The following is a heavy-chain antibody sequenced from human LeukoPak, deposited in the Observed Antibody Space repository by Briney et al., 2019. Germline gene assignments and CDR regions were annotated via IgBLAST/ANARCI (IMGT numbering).Heavy chain of an antibody. V-gene: IGHV1-18*01. CDR3: ARGPSEYYYDSSGYYPFGGMDV. CDR2: ISAYNGNT. CDR1: GYTFTSYG. D-gene: IGHD3-22*01. J-gene: IGHJ6*02. Sequence: ASVKVSCKASGYTFTSYGISWVRQAPGQGLEWMGWISAYNGNTNYAQKLQGRVTMTTDTSTSTAYMELRSLRSDDTAVYYCARGPSEYYYDSSGYYPFGGMDVWGQGTTVTVSS.